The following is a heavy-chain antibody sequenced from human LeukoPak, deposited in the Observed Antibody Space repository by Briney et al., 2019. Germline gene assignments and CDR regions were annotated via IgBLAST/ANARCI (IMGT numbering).Heavy chain of an antibody. D-gene: IGHD3-3*01. CDR3: ARGPYYDFWSGYYRNYYYYGMDV. V-gene: IGHV4-34*01. CDR1: GGSFSGYY. Sequence: SETLSLTCAVYGGSFSGYYWSWIRHPPGKGLEWIGEINHSGSTNYNPSLKSRVTISVDTSKNQFSLKLSSVTAADTAVYYCARGPYYDFWSGYYRNYYYYGMDVWGQGTTVTVSS. CDR2: INHSGST. J-gene: IGHJ6*02.